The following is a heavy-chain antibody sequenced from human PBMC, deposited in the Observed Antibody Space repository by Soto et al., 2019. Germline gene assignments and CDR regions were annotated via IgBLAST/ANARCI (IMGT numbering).Heavy chain of an antibody. J-gene: IGHJ6*02. CDR3: ATLPQEHRDRLYV. CDR1: GFTFSIYN. Sequence: GGNLGLSCAGASGFTFSIYNMNWVRQSPGKGLEWVSSISGNSNYIYYADSVRGRFTISRDNTKNSLSLQMNSLRAEDTAVYYFATLPQEHRDRLYVRAQGTTVTGS. D-gene: IGHD2-21*02. V-gene: IGHV3-21*01. CDR2: ISGNSNYI.